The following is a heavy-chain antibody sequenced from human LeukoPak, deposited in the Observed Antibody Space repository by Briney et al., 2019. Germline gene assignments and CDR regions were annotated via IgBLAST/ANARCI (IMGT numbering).Heavy chain of an antibody. CDR3: ARASESGSYHAPFDY. Sequence: SVKVSCKASGGTFSSYAISWVRQAPGQGLEWMGEIIPIFATANYAQKFQGRVTITADESTSTAYMELSSLRSEDTAVYYCARASESGSYHAPFDYWGQGTLVTVSS. V-gene: IGHV1-69*13. CDR1: GGTFSSYA. D-gene: IGHD3-10*01. CDR2: IIPIFATA. J-gene: IGHJ4*02.